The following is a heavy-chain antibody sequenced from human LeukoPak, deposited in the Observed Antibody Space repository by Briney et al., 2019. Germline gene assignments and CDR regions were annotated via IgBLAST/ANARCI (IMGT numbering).Heavy chain of an antibody. Sequence: PGGSLRLSCAASGFTFSSYAMSWVRQAPGKGLEWVSAISDSGGSTYYADSVKGRFTISRDNSKNTLYLQMNSLRAEDTAVYYCAKDYIVVVPAAIEPTYDAFAIWGQVTIVTVSS. CDR2: ISDSGGST. J-gene: IGHJ3*02. D-gene: IGHD2-2*02. CDR1: GFTFSSYA. V-gene: IGHV3-23*01. CDR3: AKDYIVVVPAAIEPTYDAFAI.